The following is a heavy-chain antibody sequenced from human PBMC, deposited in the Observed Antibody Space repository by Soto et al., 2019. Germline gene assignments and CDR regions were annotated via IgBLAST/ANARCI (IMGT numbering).Heavy chain of an antibody. CDR3: ARDQEHTYGAFLGY. D-gene: IGHD2-8*01. CDR1: GGSISTYY. CDR2: THNNGRT. J-gene: IGHJ4*02. V-gene: IGHV4-59*01. Sequence: ASETLSLTCTVSGGSISTYYWSWIRQVPGKGLEWIGHTHNNGRTNYIYSPSLKSRVTISVDTSKNQFSLTLRSVTAADTAVYFCARDQEHTYGAFLGYWRQGILVTVSS.